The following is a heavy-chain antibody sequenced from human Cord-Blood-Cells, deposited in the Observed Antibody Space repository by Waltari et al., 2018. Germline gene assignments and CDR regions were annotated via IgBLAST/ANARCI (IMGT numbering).Heavy chain of an antibody. D-gene: IGHD3-10*01. CDR1: GYTLTELS. Sequence: QVQRVQSGAEVKKPGASVTVSCKYSGYTLTELSIHWVRQDPGKGLEWMGGFDPEDGETIDAQKFQGRVTMTEDTSTDTAYMELSSLRSEDTAVYYCATWGYYGSGSYYKGFDYWGQGTLVTVSS. J-gene: IGHJ4*02. CDR3: ATWGYYGSGSYYKGFDY. CDR2: FDPEDGET. V-gene: IGHV1-24*01.